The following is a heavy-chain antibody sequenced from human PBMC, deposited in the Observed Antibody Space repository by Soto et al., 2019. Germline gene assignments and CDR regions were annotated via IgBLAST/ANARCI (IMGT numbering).Heavy chain of an antibody. CDR3: ARVFMRVTGTTEPEYYYYMDV. CDR1: GYTFTGYY. D-gene: IGHD1-7*01. CDR2: INPSVGST. J-gene: IGHJ6*03. Sequence: ASVKVSCKASGYTFTGYYMHWVRQAPGQGLEWMGIINPSVGSTSYAQKFQGRVTMTGDTSTSTAYMELSSLRSEDTAVYYCARVFMRVTGTTEPEYYYYMDVWGKGTTVTVS. V-gene: IGHV1-46*01.